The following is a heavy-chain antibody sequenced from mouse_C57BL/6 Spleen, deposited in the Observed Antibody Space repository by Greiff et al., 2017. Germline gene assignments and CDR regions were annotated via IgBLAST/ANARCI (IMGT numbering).Heavy chain of an antibody. V-gene: IGHV5-6*01. Sequence: EVHLVESGGDLVKPGGSLKLSCAASGFTFSSYGMSWVRQTPDKRLEWVATISSGGSYTYYPDSVEGRFTISRDNAKNTLYLQMSSLKSEDTAMYYCASARDYGSSWYFDVWGTGTTVTVSS. CDR2: ISSGGSYT. CDR3: ASARDYGSSWYFDV. D-gene: IGHD1-1*01. J-gene: IGHJ1*03. CDR1: GFTFSSYG.